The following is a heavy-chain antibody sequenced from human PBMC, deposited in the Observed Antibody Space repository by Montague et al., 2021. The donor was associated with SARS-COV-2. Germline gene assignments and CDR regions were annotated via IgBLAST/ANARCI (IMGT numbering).Heavy chain of an antibody. Sequence: SETLSLTCTVSRDSISSHNYFWAWIRQPPGNGLEWIGSVDYSGLTFYNPSLESRVTISVDTSKKQFSLKVNSVTAADTAVYYCSKDGEALAWCIFDIWGQGTTVTV. CDR3: SKDGEALAWCIFDI. CDR2: VDYSGLT. J-gene: IGHJ3*02. V-gene: IGHV4-39*07. D-gene: IGHD2-8*01. CDR1: RDSISSHNYF.